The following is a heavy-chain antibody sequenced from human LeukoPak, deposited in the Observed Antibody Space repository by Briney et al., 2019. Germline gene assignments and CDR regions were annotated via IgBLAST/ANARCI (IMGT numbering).Heavy chain of an antibody. Sequence: PGRSLRLSCAASGFTFDDYAMHWVRQAPGKGLEWVSGISWNSGSIGYADSVKGRFTISRDNAKNSLYLQMNSLRAEDMALYYCAKSIYSYAFDYWGQGTLVAVSS. CDR3: AKSIYSYAFDY. J-gene: IGHJ4*02. CDR2: ISWNSGSI. D-gene: IGHD5-18*01. V-gene: IGHV3-9*03. CDR1: GFTFDDYA.